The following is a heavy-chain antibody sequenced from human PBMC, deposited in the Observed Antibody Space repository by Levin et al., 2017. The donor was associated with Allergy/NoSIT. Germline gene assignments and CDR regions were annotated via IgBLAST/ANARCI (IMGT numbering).Heavy chain of an antibody. D-gene: IGHD4-17*01. V-gene: IGHV1-46*01. CDR1: GYTFTSYY. CDR3: ARDLNGDNDFSPQ. J-gene: IGHJ4*02. Sequence: GESLKISCKASGYTFTSYYIHWVRQAPGQGLEWMGIINPSGGSTSYAQKFQGRVTMTRDTSTSTAYMELSSLRSEDTAVYYCARDLNGDNDFSPQWGQGTLVTVSS. CDR2: INPSGGST.